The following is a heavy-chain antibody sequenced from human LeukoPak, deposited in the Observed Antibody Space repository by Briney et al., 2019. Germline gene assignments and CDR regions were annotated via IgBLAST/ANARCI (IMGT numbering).Heavy chain of an antibody. V-gene: IGHV3-30*02. J-gene: IGHJ4*02. CDR1: GFTFSSYG. Sequence: GGSLRLSCAASGFTFSSYGMHWVRQAPGKGLEWVAFIRYDGSNKYYADSVKGRFTISRDNSKNTLYLQMNSLRAEDTAVYYCAKALGGYYGSGSYYSAGDYWGQGTLVTVSS. D-gene: IGHD3-10*01. CDR3: AKALGGYYGSGSYYSAGDY. CDR2: IRYDGSNK.